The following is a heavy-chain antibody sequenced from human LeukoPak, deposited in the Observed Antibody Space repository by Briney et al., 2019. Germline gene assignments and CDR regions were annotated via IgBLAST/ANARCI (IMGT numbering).Heavy chain of an antibody. Sequence: GGSLRLSCAASGFTFSNYGMHWVRQAPGKGLEWVAFIRYEGNEKYYADSVKGRFTISRDNSKNTLYLEMNSLRAEDTAVYYCAKDLMRDRWFGESWGQGTLVTVSS. D-gene: IGHD3-10*01. CDR1: GFTFSNYG. J-gene: IGHJ5*02. V-gene: IGHV3-30*02. CDR2: IRYEGNEK. CDR3: AKDLMRDRWFGES.